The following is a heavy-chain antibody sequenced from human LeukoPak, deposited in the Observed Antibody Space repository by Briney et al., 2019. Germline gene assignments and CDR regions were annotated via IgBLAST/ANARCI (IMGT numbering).Heavy chain of an antibody. J-gene: IGHJ5*02. CDR1: GFTFSSYW. CDR3: ASLEVVPAANWFDP. CDR2: IKQDGSEK. V-gene: IGHV3-7*03. Sequence: GGPLRLSCAASGFTFSSYWMSWVRQAPGKGLEWVANIKQDGSEKYYVDSVKGRFTISRDNAKNSLYLQMNSLRAEDTAVYYCASLEVVPAANWFDPWGQGTLVTVSS. D-gene: IGHD2-2*01.